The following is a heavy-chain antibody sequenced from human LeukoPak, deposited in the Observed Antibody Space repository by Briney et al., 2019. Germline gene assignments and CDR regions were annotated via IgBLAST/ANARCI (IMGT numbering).Heavy chain of an antibody. Sequence: GGSLRLSCAASGFTFSSYAMSWVRQAPGKGLEWVSAISGSGGSTYYADSVKGRFTISRDNSKNTLYLQMNSLKTEDTAVYYCTTDSPPPRELRFLEWLCPIFDYWGQGTLVTVSS. J-gene: IGHJ4*02. CDR2: ISGSGGST. CDR3: TTDSPPPRELRFLEWLCPIFDY. CDR1: GFTFSSYA. D-gene: IGHD3-3*01. V-gene: IGHV3-23*01.